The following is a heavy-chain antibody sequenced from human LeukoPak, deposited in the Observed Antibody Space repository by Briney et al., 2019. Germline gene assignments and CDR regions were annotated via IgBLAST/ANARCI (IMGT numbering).Heavy chain of an antibody. Sequence: PSQTLSLTCTVSGGSISSGSYYWSWIRQPPGKGLEWIGYIYYSGSTNYNPSLKSRVTISVDTSKNQFSLKLSSVTAADTAVYYCARHVQTYYDFWSAPFAQYYMDVWGKGTTVTVSS. CDR3: ARHVQTYYDFWSAPFAQYYMDV. V-gene: IGHV4-61*01. CDR1: GGSISSGSYY. J-gene: IGHJ6*03. D-gene: IGHD3-3*01. CDR2: IYYSGST.